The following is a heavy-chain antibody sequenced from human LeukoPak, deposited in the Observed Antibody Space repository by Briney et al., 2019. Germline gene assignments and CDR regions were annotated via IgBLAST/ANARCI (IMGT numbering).Heavy chain of an antibody. V-gene: IGHV3-33*01. D-gene: IGHD4/OR15-4a*01. CDR3: ARDDSGFSLDY. CDR1: GFTFSSYG. CDR2: IWYDGSNK. J-gene: IGHJ4*02. Sequence: GGSLRLSCAASGFTFSSYGMHWVRQAPGKGLEWVAVIWYDGSNKYYADSVKGRFTISRDNSKNTLYLQMNSLRAEDTAVYYCARDDSGFSLDYWGQGTLVTVSS.